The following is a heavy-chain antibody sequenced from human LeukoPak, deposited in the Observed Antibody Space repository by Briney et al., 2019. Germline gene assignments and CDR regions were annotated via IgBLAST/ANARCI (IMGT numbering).Heavy chain of an antibody. J-gene: IGHJ3*02. D-gene: IGHD2-2*01. V-gene: IGHV4-61*02. CDR3: ARVGLGYCSSTSCFGAFDI. Sequence: SETLSLTCTVSGGSISSGSYYWSWIRQPAGKGLEWIGRIYTSGSTNYNPSLKSRVTISVDTSKNQFSLKLSSVTAADTAVYYCARVGLGYCSSTSCFGAFDIWGQGTMVTVSS. CDR1: GGSISSGSYY. CDR2: IYTSGST.